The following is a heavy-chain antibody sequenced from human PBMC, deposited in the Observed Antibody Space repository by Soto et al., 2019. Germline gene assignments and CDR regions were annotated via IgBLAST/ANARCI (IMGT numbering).Heavy chain of an antibody. CDR1: GFTFSNYW. J-gene: IGHJ6*03. D-gene: IGHD2-15*01. Sequence: EVQLVESGGGLVQPGGSLRLSCAASGFTFSNYWMYWVRQAPGKGLEWVSRINSDGSVSSYADSVKGRLTISRDNVKNTLYLQMDSLRAEDTAGYYCARGDCFGGTSYSLAGSFYYYMDVWGKGTMVTVFS. CDR3: ARGDCFGGTSYSLAGSFYYYMDV. CDR2: INSDGSVS. V-gene: IGHV3-74*02.